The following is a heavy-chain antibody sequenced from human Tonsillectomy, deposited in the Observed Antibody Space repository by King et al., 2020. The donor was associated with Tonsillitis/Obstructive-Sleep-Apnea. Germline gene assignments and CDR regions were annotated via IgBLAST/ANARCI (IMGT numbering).Heavy chain of an antibody. D-gene: IGHD3-10*01. CDR3: ARDKAGGWYFDL. V-gene: IGHV3-7*03. Sequence: DVQLVESGGGLVQPGGSLRLSCAASGFTSSNYWVYWVRQAPGKGLEWVANIKQDGSEKYYVDSVKGRFTISRDNAKNSLYLQMNSLRAEDTAVYYCARDKAGGWYFDLWGRGTLVTVSS. CDR2: IKQDGSEK. CDR1: GFTSSNYW. J-gene: IGHJ2*01.